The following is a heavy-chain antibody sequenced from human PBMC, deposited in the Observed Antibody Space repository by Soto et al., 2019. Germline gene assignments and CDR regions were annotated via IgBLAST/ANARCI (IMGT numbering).Heavy chain of an antibody. CDR1: GGSISNSH. CDR2: LSYTGST. CDR3: ARVAADAYWSGYDDY. V-gene: IGHV4-59*01. D-gene: IGHD3-3*01. Sequence: QEQLQESGPRLVKPSETLSLTCSVSGGSISNSHWSWIRQPPGKGLEWIGYLSYTGSTNYSPSLKSRVTMLLATSKKQFSLKMNSVTAADTAVYYCARVAADAYWSGYDDYWGQGTLVTVSS. J-gene: IGHJ4*02.